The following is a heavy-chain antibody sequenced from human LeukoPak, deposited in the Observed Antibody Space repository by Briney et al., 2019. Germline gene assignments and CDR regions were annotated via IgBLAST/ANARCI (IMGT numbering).Heavy chain of an antibody. CDR3: ARSDYYGSESHWDDAFDI. CDR2: INPNSGGT. V-gene: IGHV1-2*02. Sequence: ASVKVSCKASGYTFTGYYMHWVRQAPGQGLEWMGWINPNSGGTNYAQKFQGRVTMTRDTSISTAYMELSRLRSDDTAVYYCARSDYYGSESHWDDAFDIWGQGTMVTVSS. CDR1: GYTFTGYY. D-gene: IGHD3-10*01. J-gene: IGHJ3*02.